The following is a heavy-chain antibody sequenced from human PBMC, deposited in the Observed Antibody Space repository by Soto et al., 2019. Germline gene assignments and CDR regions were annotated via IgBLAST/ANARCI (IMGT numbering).Heavy chain of an antibody. Sequence: VQLVESGSEVKRPGSSVKVSCKASGGDFRNYALTWVRQAPGQGLEWMGGFIPMSGTPKYAQKFQGRVTITADTSTTTAYMELTSLRYDDTAVYYCASSYGTSWYGDYWGQGTLVTVS. J-gene: IGHJ4*02. CDR2: FIPMSGTP. V-gene: IGHV1-69*06. D-gene: IGHD6-13*01. CDR3: ASSYGTSWYGDY. CDR1: GGDFRNYA.